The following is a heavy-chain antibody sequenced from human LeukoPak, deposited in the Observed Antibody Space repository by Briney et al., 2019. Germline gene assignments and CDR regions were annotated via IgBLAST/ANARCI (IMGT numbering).Heavy chain of an antibody. Sequence: GGSLRLSCAASGFTFSGSAMHWVRQASGKGPEWVGRIRSKANSYATAYAASVKGRFTISRDDSRNTAYLQMNSLRTEDTAVYYCTRRTGAGSYYFDFWGQGTLVTVSS. CDR3: TRRTGAGSYYFDF. V-gene: IGHV3-73*01. CDR1: GFTFSGSA. D-gene: IGHD6-25*01. CDR2: IRSKANSYAT. J-gene: IGHJ4*02.